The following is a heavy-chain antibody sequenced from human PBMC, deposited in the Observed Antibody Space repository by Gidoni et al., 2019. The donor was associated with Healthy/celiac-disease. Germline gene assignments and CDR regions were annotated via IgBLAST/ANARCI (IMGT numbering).Heavy chain of an antibody. CDR3: AKALLRFLEWLPYGY. CDR2: ISYDGSNK. Sequence: QVQLVASGGGVVQPGRSLRLSCAASGFPFSSYGMHWVRQAPGKGLEWVAVISYDGSNKYYADSVKGRFTISRDNSKNTLYLQMNSLRAEDTAVYYCAKALLRFLEWLPYGYWGQGTLVTVSS. J-gene: IGHJ4*02. D-gene: IGHD3-3*01. V-gene: IGHV3-30*18. CDR1: GFPFSSYG.